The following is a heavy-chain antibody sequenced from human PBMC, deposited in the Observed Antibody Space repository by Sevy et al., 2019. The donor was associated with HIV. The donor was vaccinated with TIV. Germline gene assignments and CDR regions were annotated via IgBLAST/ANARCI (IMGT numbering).Heavy chain of an antibody. Sequence: GESLKISCAASGFTFSSYWMTWVRQAPGKGLEWVANIKQDMSEKYYADSVKGRFTIPRDNARNSLYLQMESLRAEDTAVYYCAGEQQVTMLVVIGGLYFDFWGQGTLVTVSS. CDR1: GFTFSSYW. CDR2: IKQDMSEK. CDR3: AGEQQVTMLVVIGGLYFDF. V-gene: IGHV3-7*01. D-gene: IGHD3-22*01. J-gene: IGHJ4*02.